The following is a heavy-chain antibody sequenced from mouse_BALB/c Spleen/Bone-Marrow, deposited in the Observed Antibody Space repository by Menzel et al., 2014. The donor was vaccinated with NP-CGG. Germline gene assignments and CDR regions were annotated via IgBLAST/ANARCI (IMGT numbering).Heavy chain of an antibody. D-gene: IGHD2-1*01. Sequence: LQLQQSRAELVKPGASVKLSCKASGYTFTSYYMYWVKQRPGQGLEWIGEINPSNGGTNFNEKFKSKATLTVDKSSSTAYMQLSSLTSEDSAVYYCTRWYYGNYFDYWGQGTTLTVSS. J-gene: IGHJ2*01. CDR2: INPSNGGT. CDR1: GYTFTSYY. V-gene: IGHV1S81*02. CDR3: TRWYYGNYFDY.